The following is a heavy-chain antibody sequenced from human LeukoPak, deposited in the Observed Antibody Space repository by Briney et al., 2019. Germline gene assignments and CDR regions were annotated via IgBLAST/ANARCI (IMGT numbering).Heavy chain of an antibody. CDR3: TKSYGANYLDS. Sequence: GGSPRVSCSASGFSFSSYGMHWVRQAPGKGLEWVAFIRYDESNEYYAESVKGRFTISRDNSKDTLYLQMNSLRVEDTAIYFCTKSYGANYLDSWGHGTLVTVSS. J-gene: IGHJ4*01. CDR1: GFSFSSYG. V-gene: IGHV3-30*02. CDR2: IRYDESNE. D-gene: IGHD4-23*01.